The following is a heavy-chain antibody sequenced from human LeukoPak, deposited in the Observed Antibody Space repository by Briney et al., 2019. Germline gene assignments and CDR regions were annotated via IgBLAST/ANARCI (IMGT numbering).Heavy chain of an antibody. J-gene: IGHJ6*03. V-gene: IGHV3-21*01. CDR2: ISSSSSYI. Sequence: GGSLRLSCAASGFTFSSYSMNWVRQAPGKGLEWVSSISSSSSYIYYADSVKGRFTISRDNAKNSLYLQMNSLRAEDTAVYYCARILGYCSSTSCYVSSYYYMDVWGKGTTVTVSS. D-gene: IGHD2-2*01. CDR1: GFTFSSYS. CDR3: ARILGYCSSTSCYVSSYYYMDV.